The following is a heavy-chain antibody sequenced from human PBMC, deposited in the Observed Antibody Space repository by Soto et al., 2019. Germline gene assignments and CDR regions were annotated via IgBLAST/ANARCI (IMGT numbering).Heavy chain of an antibody. Sequence: EVQVLESGGGLVQPGGSLRLPCADSGLTFSTYGMTWVRQGPGRGRERVSGIRSVGDTTYNADSVKGRFTVSRDTSKNTVYLQRNSLRAEDTAVYYCAKGKGVGATPDGANCWGQGTLVTVSS. J-gene: IGHJ4*02. V-gene: IGHV3-23*01. D-gene: IGHD1-26*01. CDR3: AKGKGVGATPDGANC. CDR2: IRSVGDTT. CDR1: GLTFSTYG.